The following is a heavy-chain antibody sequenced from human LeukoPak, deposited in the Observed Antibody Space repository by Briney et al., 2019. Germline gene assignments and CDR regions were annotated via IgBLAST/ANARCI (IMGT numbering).Heavy chain of an antibody. CDR2: IYYSGTT. J-gene: IGHJ4*02. CDR1: GGSISSSPYY. V-gene: IGHV4-39*07. CDR3: ARVARCTSCFDIYY. Sequence: PSETLSLTCTVSGGSISSSPYYWGWIRQPPGKGLEWIGSIYYSGTTHYNPSLESRVTISVDTSKNQFSLTLSSVTAADTAVYYCARVARCTSCFDIYYCGQGALVSVS. D-gene: IGHD2-2*01.